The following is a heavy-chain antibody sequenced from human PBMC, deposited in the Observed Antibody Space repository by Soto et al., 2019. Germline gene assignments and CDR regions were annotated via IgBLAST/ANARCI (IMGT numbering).Heavy chain of an antibody. CDR2: IIPIFGTA. CDR1: GGTFSSYA. V-gene: IGHV1-69*01. D-gene: IGHD3-9*01. Sequence: QVRLVQSGAEVKKPGSSVKVSCKASGGTFSSYAISWVRQAPGQGLEWMGGIIPIFGTANYAQKFQGSVTITADEATSTAYMELSSLISEDTAVYFCARTTIRAPRNWFDPWGQGTQVTVSS. J-gene: IGHJ5*02. CDR3: ARTTIRAPRNWFDP.